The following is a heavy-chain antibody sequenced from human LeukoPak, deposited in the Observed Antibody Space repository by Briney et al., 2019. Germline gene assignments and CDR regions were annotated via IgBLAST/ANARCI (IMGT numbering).Heavy chain of an antibody. CDR2: IGTAGDP. CDR3: ARVSYCSSTSCEDWYFDL. D-gene: IGHD2-2*01. V-gene: IGHV3-13*05. CDR1: GFTFSSYD. J-gene: IGHJ2*01. Sequence: GGSLRLSCAASGFTFSSYDMHWVRQATGKGLEWGSAIGTAGDPYYPGSVKGRFTISRENAKNSLYLQMNSLRAGDTAVYYCARVSYCSSTSCEDWYFDLWGRGTLVTVSS.